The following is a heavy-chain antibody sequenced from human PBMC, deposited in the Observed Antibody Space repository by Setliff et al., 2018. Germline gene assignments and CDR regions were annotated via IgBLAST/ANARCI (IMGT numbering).Heavy chain of an antibody. Sequence: SVKVSCKASGGTFSGYAFSWVRQAPGQGLEWIGGITPIFETAHYAEKFRDRVTITADKSTTTVHMELSSLTSEDTAVYFCARDSATPGQLERRGGWHYYGMDVWGQGTTVTVSS. CDR3: ARDSATPGQLERRGGWHYYGMDV. J-gene: IGHJ6*02. CDR1: GGTFSGYA. D-gene: IGHD1-1*01. V-gene: IGHV1-69*06. CDR2: ITPIFETA.